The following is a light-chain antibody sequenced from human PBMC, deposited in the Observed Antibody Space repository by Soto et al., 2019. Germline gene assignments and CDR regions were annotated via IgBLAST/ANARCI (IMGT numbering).Light chain of an antibody. J-gene: IGKJ4*01. CDR3: HRKNTGPPAT. Sequence: EIVMTQSPATLSVSPGERATLSCRASQSISSNLAWYQQKPGQAPRLLMFRTSSRATGFPARFSGSGSGTGFNFTISSLHSEDLGVNYCHRKNTGPPATFGEGTKVEIK. CDR2: RTS. CDR1: QSISSN. V-gene: IGKV3-15*01.